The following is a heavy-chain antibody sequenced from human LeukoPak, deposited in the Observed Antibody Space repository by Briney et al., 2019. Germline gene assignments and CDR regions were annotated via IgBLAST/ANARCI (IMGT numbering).Heavy chain of an antibody. CDR2: IYYSGST. V-gene: IGHV4-61*08. CDR1: GGSISSGGYY. Sequence: SETLSLTCTVSGGSISSGGYYWSWIRQPPGKGLEWIGYIYYSGSTNYNPSLKSRVTISVDTSKNQFPLKLSSVTAADTAVYYCARRYSSSWYEGLGVGTGHAFDIWGQGTMVTVSS. D-gene: IGHD6-13*01. J-gene: IGHJ3*02. CDR3: ARRYSSSWYEGLGVGTGHAFDI.